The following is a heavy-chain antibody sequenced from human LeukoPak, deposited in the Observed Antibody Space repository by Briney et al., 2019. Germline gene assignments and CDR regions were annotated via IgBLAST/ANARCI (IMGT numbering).Heavy chain of an antibody. CDR2: INSDGSST. CDR3: ARGWSMVRGDWFDP. J-gene: IGHJ5*02. D-gene: IGHD3-10*01. Sequence: GGSLRLSCAASGFTFSSYWMHWVRQAPGKGLVWVSRINSDGSSTSYADSVKGRFTISRDNAKNTLYLQMNSLRAEDTAVYYCARGWSMVRGDWFDPWGQGTLVTVSP. V-gene: IGHV3-74*01. CDR1: GFTFSSYW.